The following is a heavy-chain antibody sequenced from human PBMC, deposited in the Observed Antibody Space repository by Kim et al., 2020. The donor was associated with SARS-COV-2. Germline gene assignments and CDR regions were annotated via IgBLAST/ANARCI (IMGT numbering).Heavy chain of an antibody. Sequence: SVKVSCKASGGTFSSYTIAWVRQAAGQGLEWVGGISPIFGTTNYARKFQDRVTLTADKSTSTVYMELKSLTSEDTAVYYCASGQIVPTIFYYCGMDVWGQGTTVTVPS. CDR1: GGTFSSYT. CDR2: ISPIFGTT. D-gene: IGHD1-26*01. J-gene: IGHJ6*02. CDR3: ASGQIVPTIFYYCGMDV. V-gene: IGHV1-69*06.